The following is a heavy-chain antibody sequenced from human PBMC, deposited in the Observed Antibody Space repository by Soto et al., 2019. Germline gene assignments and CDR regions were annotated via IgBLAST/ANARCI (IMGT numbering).Heavy chain of an antibody. CDR2: ISYDGSNK. D-gene: IGHD3-10*01. J-gene: IGHJ4*02. Sequence: GGSLRLSCAASGFTFSSYAMHWVRQAPGKGLEWVAVISYDGSNKYYADSVKGRFTISRDNSKNTLYLQMNSLRAEDTAVYYCIIGSGSYLAYWGQGTLVTVSS. CDR3: IIGSGSYLAY. CDR1: GFTFSSYA. V-gene: IGHV3-30-3*01.